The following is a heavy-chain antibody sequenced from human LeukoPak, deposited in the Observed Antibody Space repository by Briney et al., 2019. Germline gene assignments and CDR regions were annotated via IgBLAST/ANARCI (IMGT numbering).Heavy chain of an antibody. D-gene: IGHD3-22*01. CDR2: ISSSGTI. CDR3: ARGRWDYDSSGYYHPVY. Sequence: GGSLRLSCAVSGITFSDYAMNWVRQAPGKGLEWVSYISSSGTIHYADSVKGRFTISRDNAKNSLYLQMNSLRVEDTAVYYCARGRWDYDSSGYYHPVYWGQGTLVTVSS. V-gene: IGHV3-69-1*02. J-gene: IGHJ4*02. CDR1: GITFSDYA.